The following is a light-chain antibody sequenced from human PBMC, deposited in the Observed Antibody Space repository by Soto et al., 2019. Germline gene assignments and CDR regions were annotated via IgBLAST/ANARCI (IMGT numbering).Light chain of an antibody. CDR1: SSDFGGYNY. CDR2: DVN. CDR3: CSYAVTDVL. V-gene: IGLV2-11*01. Sequence: QSVLTQPRSVSGSPGQSVTISCTGTSSDFGGYNYVSWYQQHPGKAPKLMIYDVNKRPSGVPDCFSGSKSGNTASLTISGLQAEDEADYYCCSYAVTDVLFGGGTKLTVL. J-gene: IGLJ2*01.